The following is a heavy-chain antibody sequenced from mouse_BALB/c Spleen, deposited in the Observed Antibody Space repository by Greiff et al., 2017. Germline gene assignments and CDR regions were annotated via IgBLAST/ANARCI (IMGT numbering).Heavy chain of an antibody. Sequence: EVKLMESGAELVKPGASVKLSCTASGFNIKDTYMHWVKQRPEQGLEWIGRIDPANGNTKYDPKFQGKATITADTSSNTAYLQLSSLTSEDTAVYYCARFGNYYFDYWGQGTTLTVSS. CDR3: ARFGNYYFDY. CDR1: GFNIKDTY. V-gene: IGHV14-3*02. D-gene: IGHD2-1*01. J-gene: IGHJ2*01. CDR2: IDPANGNT.